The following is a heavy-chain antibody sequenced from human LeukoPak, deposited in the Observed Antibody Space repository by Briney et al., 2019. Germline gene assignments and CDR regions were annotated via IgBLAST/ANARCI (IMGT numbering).Heavy chain of an antibody. J-gene: IGHJ4*02. CDR1: GFTFTGYA. CDR3: AKDFGGAFIFDY. Sequence: GGSLRLSCTASGFTFTGYAMSWVRQAPGKGLEWVSGISGGSDWTDYADSVKGRFTISRDNSKNTLYLQMNSLRAEDTAVYYCAKDFGGAFIFDYWGQGTLVTVSS. CDR2: ISGGSDWT. D-gene: IGHD3-16*01. V-gene: IGHV3-23*01.